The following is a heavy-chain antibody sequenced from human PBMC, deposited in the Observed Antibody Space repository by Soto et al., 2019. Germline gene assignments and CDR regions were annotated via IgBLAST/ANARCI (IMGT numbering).Heavy chain of an antibody. Sequence: QVQLVQSGAEVKKPGSSVKVSCKASGGTFSSYTISWVRQAPGQGLEWMGRIIPILGIVNYAQKFQGRVTITADKSTSTAYMELSSLRSEDTAVYYCARVLGYYDSSGYTAFDIWGQGTMVTVSS. CDR1: GGTFSSYT. V-gene: IGHV1-69*02. D-gene: IGHD3-22*01. CDR3: ARVLGYYDSSGYTAFDI. J-gene: IGHJ3*02. CDR2: IIPILGIV.